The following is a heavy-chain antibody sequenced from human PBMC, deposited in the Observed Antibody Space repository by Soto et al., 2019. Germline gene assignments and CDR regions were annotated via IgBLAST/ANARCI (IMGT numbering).Heavy chain of an antibody. V-gene: IGHV3-13*04. D-gene: IGHD6-13*01. Sequence: EVQLVESGGGLVQPGGSLRLSCAASGFTFSSYDMHWVRQATGKGLEWVSAIGTAGDTYYPGSVKGRFTISRENAKNSLYLQTNSLRAGDTAVYYCARAPQQLWWYFDLWVRGTLVTVSS. CDR3: ARAPQQLWWYFDL. J-gene: IGHJ2*01. CDR1: GFTFSSYD. CDR2: IGTAGDT.